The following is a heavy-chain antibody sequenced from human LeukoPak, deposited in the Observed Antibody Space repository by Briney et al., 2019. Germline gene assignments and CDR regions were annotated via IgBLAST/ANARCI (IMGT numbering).Heavy chain of an antibody. V-gene: IGHV4-59*08. CDR1: GGSISSYY. D-gene: IGHD6-19*01. J-gene: IGHJ4*02. Sequence: SETLSLTCTVSGGSISSYYWSWLRQPPGKGLEWIGYISYSGSTNYNPSLKSRVTMSVDRSRNQFSLKLNSVTAADTAVYYCARHIDNGWYAFWGQGTLVTVSS. CDR2: ISYSGST. CDR3: ARHIDNGWYAF.